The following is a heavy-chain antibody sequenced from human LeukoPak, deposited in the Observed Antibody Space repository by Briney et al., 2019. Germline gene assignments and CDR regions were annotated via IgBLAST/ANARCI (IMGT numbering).Heavy chain of an antibody. D-gene: IGHD3-10*01. V-gene: IGHV1-2*02. J-gene: IGHJ4*02. CDR3: ARDRDYYGSPERGYYFDY. Sequence: ASVKVSCKASGYTFTGYYMHWVRQAPGQGLEWMGWTNPNSGGTNYAQKFQGRVTMTRDTSISTAYMELSRLRSDDTAVYYCARDRDYYGSPERGYYFDYWGQGTLVTVSS. CDR1: GYTFTGYY. CDR2: TNPNSGGT.